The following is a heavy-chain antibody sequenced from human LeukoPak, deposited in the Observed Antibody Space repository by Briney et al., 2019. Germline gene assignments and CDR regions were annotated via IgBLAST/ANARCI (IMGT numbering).Heavy chain of an antibody. Sequence: GGSLRLSCAASGFTFDDYAMHWVRQAPGKGLVWVSRINSDGSSTSYADSVKGRFTISRDNAKNTLYLQMNSLRAEDTAVYYCAGEMATTRVWGQGTLVTVSS. V-gene: IGHV3-74*01. CDR3: AGEMATTRV. D-gene: IGHD5-24*01. CDR1: GFTFDDYA. J-gene: IGHJ4*02. CDR2: INSDGSST.